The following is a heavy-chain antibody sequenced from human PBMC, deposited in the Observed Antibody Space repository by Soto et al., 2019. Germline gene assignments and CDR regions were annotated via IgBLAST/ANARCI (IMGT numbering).Heavy chain of an antibody. Sequence: SGPTLVNPTQTLTLTCTFSGFSLSTSGMCVSWIRQPPGKALEWLALIDWDDDKYYSTSLKTRLTISKDTSKNQVVLTMTNMEPVDKATYYCSRTAVVVVPAATSGHYGMDGWGQGTTGTVAS. CDR2: IDWDDDK. D-gene: IGHD2-2*01. J-gene: IGHJ6*02. CDR1: GFSLSTSGMC. V-gene: IGHV2-70*01. CDR3: SRTAVVVVPAATSGHYGMDG.